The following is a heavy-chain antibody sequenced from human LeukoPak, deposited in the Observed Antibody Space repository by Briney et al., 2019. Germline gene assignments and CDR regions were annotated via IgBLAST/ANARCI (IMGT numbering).Heavy chain of an antibody. Sequence: GGSLRLSCAASGFTFSSYAMHWVRQAPGKGLEWISYISSGSGNSHYADSVKGRFTISRDNAKNSLYLQLNSLRVEDTAVYYCARAGRVIYFDSWGQGTLVTVSS. V-gene: IGHV3-48*01. J-gene: IGHJ4*02. CDR1: GFTFSSYA. CDR3: ARAGRVIYFDS. CDR2: ISSGSGNS. D-gene: IGHD2-21*01.